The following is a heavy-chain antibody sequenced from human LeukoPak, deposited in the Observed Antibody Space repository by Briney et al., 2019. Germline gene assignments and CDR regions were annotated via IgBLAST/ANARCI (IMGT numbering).Heavy chain of an antibody. D-gene: IGHD3-10*01. V-gene: IGHV3-48*04. Sequence: GGSLRLSCVASGITFSSYSMNWVRQAPGKGLEWVSYISSFSGTINYADSVKGRFTISRDNAKNSLYLQMNSLRAEDTALYYCAKDYGSGSYYGLDDWGQGTLVTVSS. CDR1: GITFSSYS. CDR3: AKDYGSGSYYGLDD. J-gene: IGHJ4*02. CDR2: ISSFSGTI.